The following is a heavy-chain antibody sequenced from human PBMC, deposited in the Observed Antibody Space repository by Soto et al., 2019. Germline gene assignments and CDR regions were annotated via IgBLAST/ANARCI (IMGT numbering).Heavy chain of an antibody. J-gene: IGHJ6*04. CDR1: GYTFTSHA. CDR2: INAGTGNT. Sequence: GASVKVSCKASGYTFTSHAMHWVRQAPGQRLEWMGWINAGTGNTKYSQKFQGRVTIARDKSASAAYMELSSLRSEDTAVYHCARESPSWVPTYYYYAMDVWGKGTTVTVSS. CDR3: ARESPSWVPTYYYYAMDV. D-gene: IGHD1-26*01. V-gene: IGHV1-3*01.